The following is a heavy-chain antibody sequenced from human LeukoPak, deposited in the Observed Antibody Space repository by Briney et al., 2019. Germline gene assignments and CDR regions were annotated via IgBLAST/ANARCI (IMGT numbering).Heavy chain of an antibody. D-gene: IGHD6-6*01. V-gene: IGHV3-30*04. J-gene: IGHJ4*02. CDR1: GFTFSSYA. CDR2: ISYDGSNK. CDR3: ARDKQFVTPFDY. Sequence: PGRSLRLSCAASGFTFSSYAIHWVRQAPGKGLEWVAVISYDGSNKYYAGSVKGRFTISRDNPKNTLYLQMNSLRAEDTAVYYCARDKQFVTPFDYWGQGTLVTVSS.